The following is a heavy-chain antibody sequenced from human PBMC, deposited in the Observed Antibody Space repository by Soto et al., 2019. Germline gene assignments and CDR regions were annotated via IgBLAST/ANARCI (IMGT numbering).Heavy chain of an antibody. J-gene: IGHJ6*02. D-gene: IGHD5-12*01. CDR1: GFTFRDYS. V-gene: IGHV3-49*04. Sequence: GGSLRLSCTASGFTFRDYSMSWVRQAPGKGLEWVGFIRSKAYGGTTDYAASVKARFTISRDYSKSIAYLQMNSLKTEDTAVYYCIRGATHYYYYGMDVWGQGTTVTVSS. CDR2: IRSKAYGGTT. CDR3: IRGATHYYYYGMDV.